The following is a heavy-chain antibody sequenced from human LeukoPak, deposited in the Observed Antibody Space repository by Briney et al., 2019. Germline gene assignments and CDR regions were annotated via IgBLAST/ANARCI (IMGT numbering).Heavy chain of an antibody. CDR1: GGSFSGYY. D-gene: IGHD6-13*01. J-gene: IGHJ6*02. CDR2: INHSGST. CDR3: ARGRGIAAHSYYYYGMDV. Sequence: PSETLSLTCAVYGGSFSGYYWSWIRQPPGKGLEWIGEINHSGSTNYNPSLKSRVTISVDTSKNQFSLKLSSVTAADTAVYYCARGRGIAAHSYYYYGMDVWGQGTTVTVSS. V-gene: IGHV4-34*01.